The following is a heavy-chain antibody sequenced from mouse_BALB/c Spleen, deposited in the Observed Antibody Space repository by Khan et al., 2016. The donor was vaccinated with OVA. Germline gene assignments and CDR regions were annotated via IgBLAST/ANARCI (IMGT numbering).Heavy chain of an antibody. CDR1: GFALTSYG. Sequence: QVQLQQSGPGLVAPSQSLSITCTVSGFALTSYGVGWVRQPPGKGLEWLGVIWGDGSTNYHSALISRLNINKDNSKSQVFLKLNSLQTDDTATYYCALYYYGRAWFAYWGQGTLVTVSA. V-gene: IGHV2-3*01. CDR2: IWGDGST. CDR3: ALYYYGRAWFAY. J-gene: IGHJ3*01. D-gene: IGHD1-1*01.